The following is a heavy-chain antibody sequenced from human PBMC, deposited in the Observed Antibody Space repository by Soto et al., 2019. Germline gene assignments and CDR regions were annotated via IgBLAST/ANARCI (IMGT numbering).Heavy chain of an antibody. J-gene: IGHJ4*02. Sequence: VGSLRLSCASSVFTFSSYAMSWVRHSPGKGLEWVSAISGSGGSTYYADSVKGRFTISRDNSKNTLYLQMNSLRAEDTAVYYCARGVASYDFWSGYSLDYLGQGTLVTVSS. CDR2: ISGSGGST. CDR1: VFTFSSYA. V-gene: IGHV3-23*01. CDR3: ARGVASYDFWSGYSLDY. D-gene: IGHD3-3*01.